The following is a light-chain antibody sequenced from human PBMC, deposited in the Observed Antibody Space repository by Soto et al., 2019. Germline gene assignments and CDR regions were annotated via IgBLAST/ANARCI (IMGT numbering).Light chain of an antibody. CDR3: GSYATSSTLVV. V-gene: IGLV2-14*01. Sequence: QSGLTQPASVSGCPGQSMTISCTGTSSDVGGYNYVSWYQQHPGKAPKLMIYEVSNRPSGVSNRFSGSKSGNTASLTISGLQAEDEADYYCGSYATSSTLVVFGGGTKVTVL. J-gene: IGLJ3*02. CDR2: EVS. CDR1: SSDVGGYNY.